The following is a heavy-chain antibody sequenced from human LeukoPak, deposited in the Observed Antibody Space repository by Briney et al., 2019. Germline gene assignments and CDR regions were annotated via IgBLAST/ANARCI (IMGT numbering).Heavy chain of an antibody. V-gene: IGHV3-23*01. CDR3: ANYRKPQGLDY. CDR2: TSANGADE. CDR1: RLPFSTYA. Sequence: GGSLRLSCAVSRLPFSTYAMSWIRQAPGQGPQWVSATSANGADEYYTDSVRGRFTISRDNSKNTLFLQMTSLDVEDTAVYYCANYRKPQGLDYWGQGTLVTVSS. J-gene: IGHJ4*02. D-gene: IGHD1-14*01.